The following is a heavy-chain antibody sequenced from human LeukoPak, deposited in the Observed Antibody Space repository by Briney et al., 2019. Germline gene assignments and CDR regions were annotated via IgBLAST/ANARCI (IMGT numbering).Heavy chain of an antibody. CDR1: GGSFSGYY. CDR2: INHSGST. Sequence: PSETLSLNCAVYGGSFSGYYWSWIRQPPGKGLEWIGEINHSGSTNYNPSLKSRVTISVDTSKNQFSLKLSSVTAADTAVYYCATATSTSDAFDIWGQGTMVTVSS. CDR3: ATATSTSDAFDI. J-gene: IGHJ3*02. V-gene: IGHV4-34*01.